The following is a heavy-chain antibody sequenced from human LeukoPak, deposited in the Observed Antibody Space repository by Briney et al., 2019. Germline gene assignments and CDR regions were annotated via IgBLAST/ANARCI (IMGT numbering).Heavy chain of an antibody. Sequence: GGSLRLSCAASGFTFSSYGMSWVRQAPGKGLEWVSAITGSGTTTYYADSVQGRFTISRDNSNNTLYLQMNSLRAEDTALYYCARAPSSSWSSYYYMDVWGKGTTVTVSS. J-gene: IGHJ6*03. CDR1: GFTFSSYG. CDR2: ITGSGTTT. V-gene: IGHV3-23*01. CDR3: ARAPSSSWSSYYYMDV. D-gene: IGHD6-13*01.